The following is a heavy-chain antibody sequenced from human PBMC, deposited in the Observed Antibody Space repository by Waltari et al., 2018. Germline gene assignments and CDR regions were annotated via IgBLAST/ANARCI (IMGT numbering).Heavy chain of an antibody. Sequence: VSGGSISSSSYYWGWTRQSPGKGLEWIGSIYYSGSTYYNTSLKTRVTISGGTCKNQFSLKLKAVTAADTAVYCSASGTRGEYFDCWSSYYGAFDIWGQGRMVTVSS. V-gene: IGHV4-39*07. CDR1: GGSISSSSYY. CDR2: IYYSGST. D-gene: IGHD3-3*01. CDR3: ASGTRGEYFDCWSSYYGAFDI. J-gene: IGHJ3*02.